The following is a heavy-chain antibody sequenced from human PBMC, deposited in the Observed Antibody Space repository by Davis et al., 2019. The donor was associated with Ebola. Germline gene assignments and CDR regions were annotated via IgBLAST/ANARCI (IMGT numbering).Heavy chain of an antibody. CDR1: GYTFTSYG. V-gene: IGHV1-18*01. Sequence: ASVKVSCKASGYTFTSYGISWVRQAPGQGLEWMGWISAYNGNTNYAQKLQGRVTMTTDTSTSTAYMELSSLRSEDTAVYYCARDLFSAIVGATTIDYWGQGTLVTVSS. CDR2: ISAYNGNT. CDR3: ARDLFSAIVGATTIDY. D-gene: IGHD1-26*01. J-gene: IGHJ4*02.